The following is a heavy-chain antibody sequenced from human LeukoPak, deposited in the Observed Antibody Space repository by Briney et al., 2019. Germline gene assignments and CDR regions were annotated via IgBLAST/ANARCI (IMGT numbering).Heavy chain of an antibody. Sequence: GGSLRLSCSASGFTFRSYGFHWVRQAPGKGLEWVAFIRYDGNYQSYPDSVRGRFTISRDNSKNTLYLQVSSLRPEDTAIYYCARRGTMITFGGVIVYYFDYWGQGTLVTVSS. CDR2: IRYDGNYQ. V-gene: IGHV3-30*06. CDR1: GFTFRSYG. CDR3: ARRGTMITFGGVIVYYFDY. J-gene: IGHJ4*02. D-gene: IGHD3-16*02.